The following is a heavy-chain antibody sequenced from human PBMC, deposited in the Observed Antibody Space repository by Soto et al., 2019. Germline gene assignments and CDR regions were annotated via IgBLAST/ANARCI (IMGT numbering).Heavy chain of an antibody. D-gene: IGHD3-9*01. V-gene: IGHV1-69*06. CDR1: GGTFSSYA. Sequence: SVKVSCKASGGTFSSYAISWVRQAPGQGLEWMGGIIPIFGTANYAQKFQGRVTITADKSTSTAYMELSSLRSEDTAVYYCARGNYDILTGYYMSPPSYYYYYGMDVWGQGTTVTVSS. CDR2: IIPIFGTA. J-gene: IGHJ6*02. CDR3: ARGNYDILTGYYMSPPSYYYYYGMDV.